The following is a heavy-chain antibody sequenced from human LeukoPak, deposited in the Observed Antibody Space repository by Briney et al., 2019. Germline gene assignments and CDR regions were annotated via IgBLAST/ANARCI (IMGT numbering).Heavy chain of an antibody. CDR2: ISYDGSNK. CDR1: GFTFSSYA. CDR3: ARSGRTLGVTIYY. D-gene: IGHD5-24*01. J-gene: IGHJ4*02. V-gene: IGHV3-30*04. Sequence: PGGSLRLSCAASGFTFSSYAMHWVRQAPGKGLEWVAVISYDGSNKYYADSVKGRFTISRDNSKNTLYLQMNSLRAEDTAVYYCARSGRTLGVTIYYWGQGTLVTVSS.